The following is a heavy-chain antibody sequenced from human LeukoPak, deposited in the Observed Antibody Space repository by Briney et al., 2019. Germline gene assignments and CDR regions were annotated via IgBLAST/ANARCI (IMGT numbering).Heavy chain of an antibody. Sequence: TSQTLSLTCTVSGGSISSGGYSWSWIRQHPGKGLEWIGYIYYSGSTYYNPSLKSRVTISVDTSKNQFSLKLSSVTAADTAVYYCASTNRYCSSTSCLTHYWGQGTLVTVSS. CDR1: GGSISSGGYS. D-gene: IGHD2-2*01. V-gene: IGHV4-31*03. CDR2: IYYSGST. CDR3: ASTNRYCSSTSCLTHY. J-gene: IGHJ4*02.